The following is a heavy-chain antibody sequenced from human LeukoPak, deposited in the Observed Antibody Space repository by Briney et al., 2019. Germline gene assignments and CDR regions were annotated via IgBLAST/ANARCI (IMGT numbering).Heavy chain of an antibody. V-gene: IGHV3-21*04. CDR3: TKGSFTDASGYYYVQPFDY. J-gene: IGHJ4*02. Sequence: GGSLRLSCAASGFSFSSYNMNWVRQTPGKGLEWVSSITSSSTYTFYADSVKGRFTISRDNARNSLSLQMNTLRAEDTAFYYCTKGSFTDASGYYYVQPFDYWGLGTLVTVSS. D-gene: IGHD3-22*01. CDR1: GFSFSSYN. CDR2: ITSSSTYT.